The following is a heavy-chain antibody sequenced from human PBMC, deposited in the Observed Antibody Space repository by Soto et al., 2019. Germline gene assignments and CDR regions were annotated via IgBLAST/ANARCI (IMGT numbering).Heavy chain of an antibody. D-gene: IGHD3-10*01. CDR1: GDTFSFYT. V-gene: IGHV1-69*02. CDR2: VNPILSMS. CDR3: ATSDGSEYRAFDY. Sequence: QVQLVQSGAELKKPGSSVKVSCKASGDTFSFYTINWVRQAPGLGLEWMGRVNPILSMSNYAQKFQGRVTMTADKSTSTAYMELRSLRSEDTAFYYGATSDGSEYRAFDYWGQGALVTVSS. J-gene: IGHJ4*02.